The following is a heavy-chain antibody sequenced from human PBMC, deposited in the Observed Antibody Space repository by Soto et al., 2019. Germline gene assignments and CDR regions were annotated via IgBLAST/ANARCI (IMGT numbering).Heavy chain of an antibody. Sequence: GGSLRLSCAASGFTFSSYAMHWVRQAPGKGLEWVAVISYDGSNKYYADSVKGRFTISRDNSKNTLYLQMNSLRAEDTAVYYCARAGAQWLRLQLEDLGRDGYNYYFDYWGQGTLVTVSS. V-gene: IGHV3-30-3*01. D-gene: IGHD5-12*01. CDR3: ARAGAQWLRLQLEDLGRDGYNYYFDY. CDR1: GFTFSSYA. J-gene: IGHJ4*02. CDR2: ISYDGSNK.